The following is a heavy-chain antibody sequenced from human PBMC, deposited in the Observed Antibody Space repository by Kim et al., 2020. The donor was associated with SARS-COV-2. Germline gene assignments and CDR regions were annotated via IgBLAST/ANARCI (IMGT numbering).Heavy chain of an antibody. CDR2: ITYNGGSS. CDR1: GFTFSSYA. Sequence: GGSLRLSCAASGFTFSSYAMIWVRQAPGKGLEWVSTITYNGGSSYYADSVKGRFTISRDNSKNTLYLQMNSLRAEDTAVYYCAKDGSSSWYYFDYWGQGTLVTVSS. CDR3: AKDGSSSWYYFDY. V-gene: IGHV3-23*01. J-gene: IGHJ4*02. D-gene: IGHD6-13*01.